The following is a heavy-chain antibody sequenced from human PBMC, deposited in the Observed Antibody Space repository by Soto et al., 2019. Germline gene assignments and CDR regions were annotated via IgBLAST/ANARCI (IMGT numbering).Heavy chain of an antibody. CDR2: INGGGGAT. Sequence: EVQLLESGGGLVQPGGSLRLSCAASGFTFSAYAMGWVRQAPGKGLEWVSTINGGGGATNYADSVKGRFPISRDDSKKTLYAQMNSLRAEDTAVYYCAKLEGHPLEYWYLDFWGRGTLVTVSS. D-gene: IGHD1-1*01. V-gene: IGHV3-23*01. CDR1: GFTFSAYA. J-gene: IGHJ2*01. CDR3: AKLEGHPLEYWYLDF.